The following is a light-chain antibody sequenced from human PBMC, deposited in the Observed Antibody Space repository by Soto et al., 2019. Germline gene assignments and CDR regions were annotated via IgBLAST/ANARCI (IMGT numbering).Light chain of an antibody. J-gene: IGKJ1*01. CDR2: GAS. CDR1: QRVSSSY. CDR3: QQYGSSPPWT. V-gene: IGKV3-20*01. Sequence: EIGLTQSPGTLSLSPGERATLSCRARQRVSSSYLAWYQQKPGQAPRLLIYGASSRATGIPDRFSGSGSGTDFTLTISRLEPEDFAVYYCQQYGSSPPWTFGQGTKVEIK.